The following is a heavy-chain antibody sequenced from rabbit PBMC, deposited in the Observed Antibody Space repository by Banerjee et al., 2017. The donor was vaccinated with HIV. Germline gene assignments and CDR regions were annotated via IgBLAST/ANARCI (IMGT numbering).Heavy chain of an antibody. Sequence: QEQLVESGGGLVQPGGSLKLSCKASGIDFSSYYYMCWVRQAPEKGLEWIGCIYTGSGSTYYANWAKGRFTISKTSTTVTLQMTSLTAADTATYFCARGVSNAGGNWGLWGPGTLVTVS. CDR3: ARGVSNAGGNWGL. J-gene: IGHJ4*01. V-gene: IGHV1S45*01. CDR1: GIDFSSYYY. CDR2: IYTGSGST. D-gene: IGHD4-2*01.